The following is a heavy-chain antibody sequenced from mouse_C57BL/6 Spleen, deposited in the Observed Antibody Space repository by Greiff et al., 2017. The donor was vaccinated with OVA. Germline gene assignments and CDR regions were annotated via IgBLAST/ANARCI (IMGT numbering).Heavy chain of an antibody. CDR2: IHPNSGST. CDR3: ARYPTVVAREDYFDY. V-gene: IGHV1-64*01. Sequence: QVQLQQPGAELVKPGASVKLSCKASGYTFTSYWMHWVKQRPGQGLEWIGMIHPNSGSTNYNEKFKSKATLTVDKSSSTAYMQLSSLTSEDSAVDYCARYPTVVAREDYFDYWGQGTTLTVSS. J-gene: IGHJ2*01. D-gene: IGHD1-1*01. CDR1: GYTFTSYW.